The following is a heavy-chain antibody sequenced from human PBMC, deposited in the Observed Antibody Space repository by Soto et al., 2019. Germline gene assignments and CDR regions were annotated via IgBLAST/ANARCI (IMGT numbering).Heavy chain of an antibody. CDR1: GGSITDYY. D-gene: IGHD4-17*01. CDR2: IHYSGST. Sequence: SETLSLTCTVSGGSITDYYWSWIRQSPRKGLEWIGNIHYSGSTNYNPSLKSRVTISVDTSKTQFSLELTSATAADTAVYYCSREGAFGDTPWGQGTLVTVSS. V-gene: IGHV4-59*01. CDR3: SREGAFGDTP. J-gene: IGHJ5*02.